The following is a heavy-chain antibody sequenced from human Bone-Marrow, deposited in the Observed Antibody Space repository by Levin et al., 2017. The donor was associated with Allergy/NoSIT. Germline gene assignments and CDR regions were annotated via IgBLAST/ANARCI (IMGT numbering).Heavy chain of an antibody. J-gene: IGHJ5*02. CDR2: ISSSSSYI. V-gene: IGHV3-21*01. Sequence: GESLKISCAASGFTFSSYSMNWVRQAPGKGLEWVSSISSSSSYIYYADSVKGRFTISRDNAKNSLYLQMNSLRAEDTAVYYCAGLLLERIRFLEPKFDPWGQGTLVTVSS. D-gene: IGHD3-3*01. CDR1: GFTFSSYS. CDR3: AGLLLERIRFLEPKFDP.